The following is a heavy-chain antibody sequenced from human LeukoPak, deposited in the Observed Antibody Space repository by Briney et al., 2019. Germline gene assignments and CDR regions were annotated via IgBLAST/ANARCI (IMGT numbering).Heavy chain of an antibody. D-gene: IGHD6-6*01. CDR3: ARHDRQREYSSSSVAFDI. CDR1: GYSFTSYW. CDR2: IYPGDSDT. V-gene: IGHV5-51*01. Sequence: NPGESLKISCKGSGYSFTSYWIGWVRQMPGKGLEWMGIIYPGDSDTRYSPSFQGQVTISADKSISTAYLQWSSLKASDTAMYYCARHDRQREYSSSSVAFDIWGQGTMVTVSS. J-gene: IGHJ3*02.